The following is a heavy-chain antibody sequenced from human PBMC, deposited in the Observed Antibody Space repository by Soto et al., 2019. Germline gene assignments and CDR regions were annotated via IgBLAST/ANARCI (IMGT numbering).Heavy chain of an antibody. V-gene: IGHV3-21*01. Sequence: GGSLRLSCAASGFTFSSYSMNWVRQAPGKGLEWVTSISSSSSYIYYADSVKGRFTISRDNAKNSLYLQMNSLRAEDTAVYYWARAGGYSGYDYPYYYMDVWGKGTTVTVSS. D-gene: IGHD5-12*01. CDR1: GFTFSSYS. CDR2: ISSSSSYI. J-gene: IGHJ6*03. CDR3: ARAGGYSGYDYPYYYMDV.